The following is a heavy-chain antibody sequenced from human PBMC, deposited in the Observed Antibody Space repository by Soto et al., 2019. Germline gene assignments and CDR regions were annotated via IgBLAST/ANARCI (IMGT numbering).Heavy chain of an antibody. V-gene: IGHV3-21*01. J-gene: IGHJ4*02. CDR3: AREGVRYCSGGSCYYFDY. D-gene: IGHD2-15*01. CDR1: GFTFSSYS. Sequence: EVQLVESGGGLVKPGGSLRLSCAASGFTFSSYSMNWVRQAPGKGLEWVSSISSSSSYIYYADSVKGRFTISRDNAKNSLYLQMNSLRAEDTAVYYCAREGVRYCSGGSCYYFDYWGQGTLVTVSS. CDR2: ISSSSSYI.